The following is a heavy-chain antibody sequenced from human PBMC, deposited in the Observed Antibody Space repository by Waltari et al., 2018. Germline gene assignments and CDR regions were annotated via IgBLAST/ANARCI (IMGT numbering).Heavy chain of an antibody. J-gene: IGHJ3*02. D-gene: IGHD3-22*01. Sequence: QVQLQESGPGLVKPSQTLSLTCTVSGGSISSGGYYWSWIRQHPGKGLEWSGYIYYSGSKYYNPYLKRRVTISVDTSKNQFSLKLSSVTAADTAVYYCANRPFYYDSSGDPPGAFDIWGQGTMVTVSS. CDR2: IYYSGSK. CDR3: ANRPFYYDSSGDPPGAFDI. V-gene: IGHV4-31*03. CDR1: GGSISSGGYY.